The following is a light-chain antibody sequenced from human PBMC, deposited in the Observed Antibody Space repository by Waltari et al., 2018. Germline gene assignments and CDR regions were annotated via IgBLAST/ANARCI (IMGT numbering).Light chain of an antibody. Sequence: DIVMTQSPDSLAVSLGETATINCKSSQSVLYTSNNKNYLGWYQQKPGRHPKLLFYWASTRESGVPDRFSAGGSGTDFTLTINSLQAEDVAIYYCQQYYKSRTFGQGTKLEIK. V-gene: IGKV4-1*01. CDR3: QQYYKSRT. J-gene: IGKJ2*01. CDR2: WAS. CDR1: QSVLYTSNNKNY.